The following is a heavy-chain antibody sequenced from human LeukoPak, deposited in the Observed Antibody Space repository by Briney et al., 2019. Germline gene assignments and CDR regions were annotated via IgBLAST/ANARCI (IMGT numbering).Heavy chain of an antibody. Sequence: GSSVKVSCKASGGTFSSYAISWVRQAPGQGLGWMGGIIPIFGTAKYAQKFQGRVTITADESTSTAYMELSSLRSEDTAVYYCARVTNYCGGDCYTYYYYYYGMDVGGQGTTVTVPS. CDR1: GGTFSSYA. CDR2: IIPIFGTA. D-gene: IGHD2-21*02. CDR3: ARVTNYCGGDCYTYYYYYYGMDV. J-gene: IGHJ6*01. V-gene: IGHV1-69*01.